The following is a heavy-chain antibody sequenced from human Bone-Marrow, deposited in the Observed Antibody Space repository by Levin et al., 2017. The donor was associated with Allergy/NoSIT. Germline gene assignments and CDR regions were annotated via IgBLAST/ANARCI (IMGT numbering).Heavy chain of an antibody. J-gene: IGHJ4*02. V-gene: IGHV5-51*01. Sequence: GESLKISCQGSGYSFTNHWIAWVRQMPGKGLEWMGVIYPGDSNTRYSPSFQGQVTMSVDKSISTAYLQWSSLMASDTAMYYCARLQGERRQYRVLSVSRFEYWGQGTLVTVSS. CDR1: GYSFTNHW. CDR2: IYPGDSNT. D-gene: IGHD2-2*01. CDR3: ARLQGERRQYRVLSVSRFEY.